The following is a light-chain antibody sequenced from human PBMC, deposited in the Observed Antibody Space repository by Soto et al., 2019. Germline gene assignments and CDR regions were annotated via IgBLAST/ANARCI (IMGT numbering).Light chain of an antibody. CDR2: DAS. CDR3: HQYNSDYT. V-gene: IGKV1-5*01. Sequence: DIQMTQSPSTLSAFVGDRVTITCRASQSINNCLAWYQQKPGEAPKLLIYDASSLQSGVPSRLSGSGSGTDFTLTISSLQPDDFATYYCHQYNSDYTFGQGTRLEV. CDR1: QSINNC. J-gene: IGKJ2*01.